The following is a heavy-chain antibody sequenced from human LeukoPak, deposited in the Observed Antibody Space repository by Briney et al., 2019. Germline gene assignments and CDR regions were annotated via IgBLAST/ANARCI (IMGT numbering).Heavy chain of an antibody. Sequence: GESLKISCKGSGYSFTSYWIGWVHQMPGKGLEWMGIIYPGDSDTRYSPSFQGQVTISADKSISTAYLQWSSLKASDTAMYYCARAPYDILTTYYYYGMDVWGQGTTVTVSS. V-gene: IGHV5-51*07. CDR2: IYPGDSDT. CDR3: ARAPYDILTTYYYYGMDV. CDR1: GYSFTSYW. D-gene: IGHD3-9*01. J-gene: IGHJ6*02.